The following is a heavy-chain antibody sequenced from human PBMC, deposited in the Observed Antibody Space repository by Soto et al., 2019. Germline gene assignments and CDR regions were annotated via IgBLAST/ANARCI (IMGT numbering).Heavy chain of an antibody. CDR2: IYYSGCT. J-gene: IGHJ5*02. V-gene: IGHV4-61*01. CDR1: GGSVSSGSYY. CDR3: ARDLRYYDSSGYYGAVWFDP. D-gene: IGHD3-22*01. Sequence: PSETLSLTCTVSGGSVSSGSYYWSWIRQPPGKGLEWIGYIYYSGCTNYNPSLKSRVTISVDTSKNQFSLKLSSVTAADTAVYYCARDLRYYDSSGYYGAVWFDPWGQGTLVTVSS.